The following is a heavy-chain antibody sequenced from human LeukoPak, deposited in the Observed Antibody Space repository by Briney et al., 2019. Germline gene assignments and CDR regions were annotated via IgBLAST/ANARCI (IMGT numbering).Heavy chain of an antibody. J-gene: IGHJ6*02. CDR1: GFRFSVYG. CDR3: AKDFEWVTTIREVTYYGMDV. Sequence: GGSLRLSCAASGFRFSVYGMHWVRQAPGKGLEWVAVVSYDGSKKYRAESVKGRFTISRDNSKNTLHLQMNSLRAEDTAVYYCAKDFEWVTTIREVTYYGMDVWGQGTTVTVSS. CDR2: VSYDGSKK. V-gene: IGHV3-30*18. D-gene: IGHD3-10*01.